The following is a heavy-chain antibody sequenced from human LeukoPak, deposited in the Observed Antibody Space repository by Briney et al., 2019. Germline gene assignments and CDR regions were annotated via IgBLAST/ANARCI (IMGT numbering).Heavy chain of an antibody. Sequence: GASVKVSCKASGYTFTSYGISWVRQAPGQGLEWMGWISAYNGNTNYAQKLQGSVTMTTDTSTSTAYMELRSLRSDDTAVYYCARDSRRFGELLQPLFDYWGQGTLVTVSS. CDR1: GYTFTSYG. CDR2: ISAYNGNT. J-gene: IGHJ4*02. V-gene: IGHV1-18*01. D-gene: IGHD3-10*01. CDR3: ARDSRRFGELLQPLFDY.